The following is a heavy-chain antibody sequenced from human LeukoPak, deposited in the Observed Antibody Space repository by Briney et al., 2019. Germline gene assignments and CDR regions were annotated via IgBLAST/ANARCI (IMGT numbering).Heavy chain of an antibody. CDR1: GGTFSSYA. CDR2: IIPIFGTA. J-gene: IGHJ4*02. CDR3: ASLREGSSWYGY. D-gene: IGHD6-13*01. Sequence: WASVTVSCTASGGTFSSYAISWVRQAPGQGLEWMGGIIPIFGTANYAQKFQGRVTITADKSTSTAYMELSSLRSEDTAVYYCASLREGSSWYGYWGQGTLVTVSS. V-gene: IGHV1-69*06.